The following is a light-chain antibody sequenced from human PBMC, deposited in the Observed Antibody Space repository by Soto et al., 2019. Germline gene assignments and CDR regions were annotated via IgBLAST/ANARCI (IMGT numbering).Light chain of an antibody. CDR3: QQRSNWPPGFT. CDR2: DAS. J-gene: IGKJ3*01. CDR1: QSVSTY. Sequence: EIVFAQTRTTLSLSPGERSTLSCRASQSVSTYLAWYQHKPCQAPRLLIYDASIRATGIPARFSGSGSGTDFTLTISSLEPEDFAVYYCQQRSNWPPGFTFGPGTKVDIK. V-gene: IGKV3-11*01.